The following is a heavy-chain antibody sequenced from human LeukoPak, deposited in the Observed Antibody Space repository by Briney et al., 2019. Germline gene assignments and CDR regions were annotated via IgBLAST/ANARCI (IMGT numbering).Heavy chain of an antibody. V-gene: IGHV3-74*01. Sequence: GGSLRLSCETAGFTFSSYVMHWVRGTPGKGLVWVSRISHDGIISYADSVKGRFTISRDNAKNTLILQMNSLRVEDTAVYYCARDWVYKIDYWGRGTLVTVSS. CDR1: GFTFSSYV. D-gene: IGHD5-24*01. J-gene: IGHJ4*02. CDR2: ISHDGII. CDR3: ARDWVYKIDY.